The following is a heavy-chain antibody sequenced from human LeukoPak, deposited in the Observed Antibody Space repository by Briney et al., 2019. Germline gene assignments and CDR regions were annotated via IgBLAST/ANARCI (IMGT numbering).Heavy chain of an antibody. Sequence: PSEALSLTCTVSGGSISSSSYYWGWIRQPPGKGLEWIGSLYYSGRTYYNPSLKSRVTMSVDTSKNQFSLKLSSVTAADTAVYYCARGAPWYHWNRMTHRERYFDYWGQGTLVTVSS. D-gene: IGHD1-20*01. CDR3: ARGAPWYHWNRMTHRERYFDY. CDR2: LYYSGRT. V-gene: IGHV4-39*07. J-gene: IGHJ4*02. CDR1: GGSISSSSYY.